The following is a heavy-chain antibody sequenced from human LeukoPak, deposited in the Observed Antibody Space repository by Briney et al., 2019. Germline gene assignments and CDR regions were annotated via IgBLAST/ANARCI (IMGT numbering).Heavy chain of an antibody. CDR2: ISGSGGST. D-gene: IGHD2-2*03. Sequence: PGGSLRLPCAASGFTFSSYAMSWVRQAPGKGLEWVSAISGSGGSTYYADSVKGRFTISRDNSKNTLYLQMNSLRAEDTAVYHCAKDLDTVVVPAAMESWGQGTLVTVSS. CDR1: GFTFSSYA. J-gene: IGHJ4*02. V-gene: IGHV3-23*01. CDR3: AKDLDTVVVPAAMES.